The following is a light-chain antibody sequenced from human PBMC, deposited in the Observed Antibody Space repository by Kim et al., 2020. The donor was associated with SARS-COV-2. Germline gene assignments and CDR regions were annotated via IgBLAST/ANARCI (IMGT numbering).Light chain of an antibody. CDR2: RNN. CDR3: AAWDDSLSGRV. V-gene: IGLV1-47*01. Sequence: QSVLTQPPSASGTPGQRVTISCSGSSSNIGSHYVYWYQHLPGTAPKLLIYRNNQRPSGVPDRFSGSKSGTSASLAITGLRSEDEAHYYCAAWDDSLSGRVFGGGTKLTVL. J-gene: IGLJ3*02. CDR1: SSNIGSHY.